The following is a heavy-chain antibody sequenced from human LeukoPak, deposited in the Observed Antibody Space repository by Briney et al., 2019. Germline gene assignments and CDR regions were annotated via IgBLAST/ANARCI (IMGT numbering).Heavy chain of an antibody. Sequence: EASVKVSCKASGYTFTSYGISRVRQAPGQGLEWMGWISAYNGNTNYAQKLQGRVTMTTDTSTSTAYMELRSLRSDDTSVYYCARVPGLYCSSTSCYEVGYSSSWTAYWGQGTLVTVSS. J-gene: IGHJ4*02. CDR1: GYTFTSYG. CDR2: ISAYNGNT. D-gene: IGHD2-2*01. CDR3: ARVPGLYCSSTSCYEVGYSSSWTAY. V-gene: IGHV1-18*01.